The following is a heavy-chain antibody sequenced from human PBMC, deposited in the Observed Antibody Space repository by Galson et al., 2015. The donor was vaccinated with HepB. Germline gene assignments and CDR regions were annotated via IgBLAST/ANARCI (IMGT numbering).Heavy chain of an antibody. V-gene: IGHV1-58*01. J-gene: IGHJ4*02. CDR1: GFTFTSSA. CDR2: IVVGSGNT. CDR3: AASGPESASSRY. D-gene: IGHD1-14*01. Sequence: SVKVSCKASGFTFTSSAVQWVRQARGQRLEWIGWIVVGSGNTNYAQKFQERVTITRDMSTSTAYMELSSLRSEDTAVYYCAASGPESASSRYWGQGTLVTVSS.